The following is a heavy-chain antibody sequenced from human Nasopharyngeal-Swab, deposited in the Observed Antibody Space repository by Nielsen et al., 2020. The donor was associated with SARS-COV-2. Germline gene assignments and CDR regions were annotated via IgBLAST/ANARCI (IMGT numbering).Heavy chain of an antibody. Sequence: WIRQPPGKGLEWIGSIYYSGSTYYNPSLKSRVTISVDTSKNQFSLKLCSVTAADTAVYYCARRVARAPRHEGDYYYGMDVWGQGTTVTVSS. D-gene: IGHD3-16*01. CDR2: IYYSGST. V-gene: IGHV4-39*01. J-gene: IGHJ6*02. CDR3: ARRVARAPRHEGDYYYGMDV.